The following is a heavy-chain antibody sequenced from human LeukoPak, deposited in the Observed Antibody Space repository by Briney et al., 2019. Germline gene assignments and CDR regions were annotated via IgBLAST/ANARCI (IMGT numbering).Heavy chain of an antibody. D-gene: IGHD3-9*01. CDR1: GYTFSDYY. Sequence: ASVKVSCKTSGYTFSDYYIHWIRQAPGQGLEWVGWINPNSGDTDYAQKFQGRVTVTRDTSISTAYMELGRLRSDDTAVYYCARDLSWFDPWGQGTLVTVSS. V-gene: IGHV1-2*02. CDR3: ARDLSWFDP. J-gene: IGHJ5*02. CDR2: INPNSGDT.